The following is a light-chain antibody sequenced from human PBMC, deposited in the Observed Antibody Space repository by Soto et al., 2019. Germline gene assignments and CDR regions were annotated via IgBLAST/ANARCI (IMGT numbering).Light chain of an antibody. CDR2: ETS. V-gene: IGKV3D-20*02. CDR1: QTVSNIY. J-gene: IGKJ3*01. Sequence: EILLTQSPGTLSLSPGDRATLSCRASQTVSNIYLVWYQQRPGQAPRLLIYETSIRASGIPDRFSGSGSGTDFTLTISSLEPEDFAVYYCQQRGNWPPGFTFGPGTKVDIK. CDR3: QQRGNWPPGFT.